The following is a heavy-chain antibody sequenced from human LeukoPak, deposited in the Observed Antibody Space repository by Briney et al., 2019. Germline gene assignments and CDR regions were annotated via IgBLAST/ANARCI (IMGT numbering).Heavy chain of an antibody. D-gene: IGHD3-22*01. CDR2: IVVGSGNT. J-gene: IGHJ6*02. CDR3: AAGSPWGYDSSGYYFAYYYYGMDV. CDR1: GFTFTSSA. V-gene: IGHV1-58*01. Sequence: SVKVSCKASGFTFTSSAVQWVRQARGQRLEWIGWIVVGSGNTNYAQKFQERVTITRDMSTSTAYMELSSLRSEDTAVYYCAAGSPWGYDSSGYYFAYYYYGMDVWGQGTTVTVSS.